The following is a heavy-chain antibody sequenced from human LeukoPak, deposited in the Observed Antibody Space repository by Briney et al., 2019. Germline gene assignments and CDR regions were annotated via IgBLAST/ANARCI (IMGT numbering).Heavy chain of an antibody. CDR2: ISGSGGST. CDR3: AKDLSGWYVSYFDY. J-gene: IGHJ4*02. V-gene: IGHV3-23*01. CDR1: GFTFSSYA. Sequence: GGSLRLSCAASGFTFSSYAMSWVRQAPGKGLEWVSAISGSGGSTYYADSVKGRFTTSRDNSKNTLYLQMNSLRAEDTAVYYCAKDLSGWYVSYFDYWGQGTLVTVSS. D-gene: IGHD6-19*01.